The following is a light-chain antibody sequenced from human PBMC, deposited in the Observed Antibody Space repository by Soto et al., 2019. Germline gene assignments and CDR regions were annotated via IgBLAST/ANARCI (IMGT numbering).Light chain of an antibody. J-gene: IGLJ1*01. CDR3: RSYEGSNNRV. Sequence: SALTNAASATRADGQAVSITSTGTSSDVGGYNYVSWYQQHPGKAPKLMIYEVSKRPSGVPDRFSGSKSGNTASLTVSGLQAEDEDDYYCRSYEGSNNRVFGTGTKVTVL. CDR2: EVS. V-gene: IGLV2-8*02. CDR1: SSDVGGYNY.